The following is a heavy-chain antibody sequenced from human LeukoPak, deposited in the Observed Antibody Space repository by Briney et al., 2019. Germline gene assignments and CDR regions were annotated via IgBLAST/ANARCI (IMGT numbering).Heavy chain of an antibody. CDR3: TRGGRYTGYYWFY. D-gene: IGHD2-8*01. J-gene: IGHJ4*02. V-gene: IGHV3-7*01. CDR2: ITKDGAEK. CDR1: GFNFSSYI. Sequence: PGGSLRLSCAASGFNFSSYIMTWVRQGPGKGLEWVATITKDGAEKYYVDSVKGRFTISRDNAENSLYLHMNSLRAEDTAVYYCTRGGRYTGYYWFYWGQGTLVTVSS.